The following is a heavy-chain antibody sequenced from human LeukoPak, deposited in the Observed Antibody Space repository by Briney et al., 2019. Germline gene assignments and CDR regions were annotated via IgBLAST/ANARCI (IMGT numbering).Heavy chain of an antibody. V-gene: IGHV3-23*01. CDR1: GFTFSSYG. CDR2: LSGSGGST. J-gene: IGHJ4*02. D-gene: IGHD3-16*01. CDR3: AKALGGYDFDY. Sequence: GGSLRLSCAASGFTFSSYGMRWVRQAPGKGLEWVSSLSGSGGSTYYADSVKGPFTISRDNSKNTLLLHMNSLRAEDTAVYYCAKALGGYDFDYWGQGILVTVSS.